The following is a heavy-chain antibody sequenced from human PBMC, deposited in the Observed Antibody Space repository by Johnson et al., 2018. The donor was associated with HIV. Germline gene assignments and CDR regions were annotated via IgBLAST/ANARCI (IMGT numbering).Heavy chain of an antibody. D-gene: IGHD3-22*01. J-gene: IGHJ3*02. CDR1: GFTFSSHW. CDR2: IKTDGSEK. CDR3: ARGDHYDSSGFYFGAAFDS. Sequence: VQLVESVGGLVQPGGSLRLSCAVSGFTFSSHWMTWVRQAPGKGLEWVANIKTDGSEKYYVDSVKGRFTISRDNARNSVYLQMNSLRAEDTAVYYCARGDHYDSSGFYFGAAFDSWGQGTMVTVSS. V-gene: IGHV3-7*03.